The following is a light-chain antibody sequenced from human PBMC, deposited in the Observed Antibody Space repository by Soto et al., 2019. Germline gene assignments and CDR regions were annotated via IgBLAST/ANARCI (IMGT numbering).Light chain of an antibody. CDR1: SSNIGAGYD. Sequence: QSVLTQPPSVSGAPGQRVTISCTGSSSNIGAGYDVHWYQQLPGTAPKLLIYANSNRPSGVPDRFSGSKSGTSASLAITGLQAEDEADYYCQSYDSSLSGVVFGGGTQLTV. CDR3: QSYDSSLSGVV. CDR2: ANS. J-gene: IGLJ2*01. V-gene: IGLV1-40*01.